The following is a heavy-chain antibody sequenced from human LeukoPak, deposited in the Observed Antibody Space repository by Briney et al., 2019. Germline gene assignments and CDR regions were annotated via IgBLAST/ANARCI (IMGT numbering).Heavy chain of an antibody. CDR3: ARGADTHFDY. J-gene: IGHJ4*02. CDR2: IGTAGDT. Sequence: GGSLRLSCAASGXTFSNYDMHWVRQATGKGLEWVSAIGTAGDTYYQGSVRGRFTMSRENAKNSLYLQMNSLTAGDTAVYYCARGADTHFDYWGQGILVTVSS. V-gene: IGHV3-13*04. CDR1: GXTFSNYD. D-gene: IGHD2-15*01.